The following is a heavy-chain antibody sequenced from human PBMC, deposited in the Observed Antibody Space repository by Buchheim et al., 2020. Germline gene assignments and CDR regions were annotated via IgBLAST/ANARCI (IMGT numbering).Heavy chain of an antibody. D-gene: IGHD6-13*01. CDR1: GYTFTGYY. V-gene: IGHV1-2*02. J-gene: IGHJ6*02. Sequence: QVQLVQSGAEVKKPGASVKVSCKASGYTFTGYYMHWVRQAPGQGLEWMGWINPNSGGTNYAQKFQGRVTMNRDTSISTAYMELSRLRSDDTAVYYCARVDAAGPGPSYYYYYYGMDVWGQGTT. CDR3: ARVDAAGPGPSYYYYYYGMDV. CDR2: INPNSGGT.